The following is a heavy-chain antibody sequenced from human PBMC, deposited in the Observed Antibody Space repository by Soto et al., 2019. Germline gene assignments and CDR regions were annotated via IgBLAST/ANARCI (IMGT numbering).Heavy chain of an antibody. Sequence: SETLSLTCTVSGGSISSYYWSWIRQPAGKGLEWIGRIYTSGSTNYNPSLKSRVTMSVDTSKNQFSLKLSSVTAADTAVYYCARDLQRGGSGNWFNPWGQGTLVTVSS. D-gene: IGHD2-15*01. CDR2: IYTSGST. CDR1: GGSISSYY. CDR3: ARDLQRGGSGNWFNP. V-gene: IGHV4-4*07. J-gene: IGHJ5*02.